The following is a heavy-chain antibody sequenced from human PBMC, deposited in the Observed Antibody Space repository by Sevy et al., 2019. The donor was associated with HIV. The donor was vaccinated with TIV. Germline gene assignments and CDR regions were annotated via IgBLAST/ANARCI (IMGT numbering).Heavy chain of an antibody. Sequence: SETLSLTCAVYGGSFSGYYWSWIRQPPGKGLEWIGEINHSGSTNYNPSLKSRVTISVDTSKNQFSLKLGSVTAADTAVYYCARFKPYYDFWSSRKYYYYGMDVWGQGTTVTVSS. D-gene: IGHD3-3*01. CDR1: GGSFSGYY. V-gene: IGHV4-34*01. CDR2: INHSGST. J-gene: IGHJ6*02. CDR3: ARFKPYYDFWSSRKYYYYGMDV.